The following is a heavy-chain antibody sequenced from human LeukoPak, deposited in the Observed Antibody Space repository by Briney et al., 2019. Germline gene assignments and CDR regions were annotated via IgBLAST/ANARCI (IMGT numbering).Heavy chain of an antibody. J-gene: IGHJ4*02. CDR2: INAYNGNT. CDR3: ARASDLDSFDY. V-gene: IGHV1-18*01. Sequence: ASVRVSCKASGYTFTTYGISWVRQAPGQGLEWMGWINAYNGNTIYAQKLQGRVTMTTDTSASTAYMELRSLRSDDTAVYYCARASDLDSFDYWGQGTLVTVSS. CDR1: GYTFTTYG.